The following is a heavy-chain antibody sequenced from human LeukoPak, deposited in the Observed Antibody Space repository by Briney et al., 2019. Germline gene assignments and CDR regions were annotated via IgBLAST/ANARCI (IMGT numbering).Heavy chain of an antibody. CDR3: ARVFVFGVVIIDRGDAFDI. CDR2: ISGYNGKT. V-gene: IGHV1-18*01. D-gene: IGHD3-3*01. Sequence: ASVKVSCKASGYTFTAFGISWVRQAPGQGLQWMGWISGYNGKTKYAQEFQDRVTMTTDTPTSTAYMELRSLRSDDTAVYYCARVFVFGVVIIDRGDAFDIWGQGTVVTASS. CDR1: GYTFTAFG. J-gene: IGHJ3*02.